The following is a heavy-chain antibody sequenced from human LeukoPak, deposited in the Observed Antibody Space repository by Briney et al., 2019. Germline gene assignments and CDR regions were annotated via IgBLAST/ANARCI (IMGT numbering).Heavy chain of an antibody. V-gene: IGHV1-69*06. D-gene: IGHD3-10*01. CDR2: IIPIFGTA. CDR3: ARDLRFYGSGSSEDY. Sequence: GASVKVSCKASGGTFSSYAISWVRQAPGQGLEWMGGIIPIFGTANYAQKFQGRVTITADKSTSTAYMELSSLRSEDTAVYYCARDLRFYGSGSSEDYWGQGTLVTVSS. CDR1: GGTFSSYA. J-gene: IGHJ4*02.